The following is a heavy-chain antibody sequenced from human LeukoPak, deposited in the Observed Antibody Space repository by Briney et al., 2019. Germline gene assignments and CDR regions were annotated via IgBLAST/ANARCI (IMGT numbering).Heavy chain of an antibody. Sequence: GGSLRLSCAASGFTFSNYAMRWVRQAPGKGLEWVAAISYDGSNKYYADSVKGRFTISRDNSKNTLYLQMYSLRAEDTAVYYCASQHIVVVVTGICLDYWGQGTLVTVSS. J-gene: IGHJ4*02. V-gene: IGHV3-30-3*01. CDR2: ISYDGSNK. D-gene: IGHD2-21*01. CDR3: ASQHIVVVVTGICLDY. CDR1: GFTFSNYA.